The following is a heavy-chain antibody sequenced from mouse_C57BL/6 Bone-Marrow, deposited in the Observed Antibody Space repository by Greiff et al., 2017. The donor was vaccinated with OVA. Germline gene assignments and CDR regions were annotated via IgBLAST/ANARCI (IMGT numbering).Heavy chain of an antibody. V-gene: IGHV1-82*01. CDR1: GYAFSSSW. D-gene: IGHD1-1*01. CDR3: ARGEYYYGSSPLVDY. J-gene: IGHJ2*01. Sequence: QVQLQQSGPELVKPGASVKISCKASGYAFSSSWMNRVKQRPGTGLEWIGRIYPGDGDTNYNGKLKGKATLTAANSSSTAYMQLSSLTSEDSAVYFCARGEYYYGSSPLVDYWGQGTTLTVSS. CDR2: IYPGDGDT.